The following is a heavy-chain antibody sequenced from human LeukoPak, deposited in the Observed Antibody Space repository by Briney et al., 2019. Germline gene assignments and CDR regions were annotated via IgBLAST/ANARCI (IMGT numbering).Heavy chain of an antibody. J-gene: IGHJ4*02. CDR2: IYYSGST. V-gene: IGHV4-59*08. D-gene: IGHD1-26*01. Sequence: SETLSLTCTVSGDSISIYYWSWIRQPPGEGLEWIGYIYYSGSTNYNPSLKSRVTISVDTSKNQFSLKLSSVTAADTAVYYCARQNSGSYSFDYWGQGTLVTVSS. CDR3: ARQNSGSYSFDY. CDR1: GDSISIYY.